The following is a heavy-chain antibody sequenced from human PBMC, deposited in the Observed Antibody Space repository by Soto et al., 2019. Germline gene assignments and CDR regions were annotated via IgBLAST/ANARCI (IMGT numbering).Heavy chain of an antibody. CDR1: GYTFTSYG. J-gene: IGHJ5*02. D-gene: IGHD2-15*01. CDR2: ISANNGNT. V-gene: IGHV1-18*01. CDR3: ARGVVVAAPMTWSAP. Sequence: GASVKVSCKASGYTFTSYGISWVRQAPGQGLEWMGWISANNGNTNYVQKLQGRVTMTTDTSTSTAYMELSSLRSEDTAVYYCARGVVVAAPMTWSAPGGQGPRVPVSS.